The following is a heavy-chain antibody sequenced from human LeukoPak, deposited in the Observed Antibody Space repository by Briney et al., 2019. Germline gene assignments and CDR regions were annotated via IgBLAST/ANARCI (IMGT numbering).Heavy chain of an antibody. CDR1: GGTFSSYA. Sequence: SVKVSCKASGGTFSSYAISWVRQAPGQGLEWMGGIIPIFGTANYAQKFQGRVTITTDKSTSTAYMELSSLRSEDTAVYYCTGKSGYHFDYWGQGTLVTVSS. D-gene: IGHD5-12*01. CDR2: IIPIFGTA. CDR3: TGKSGYHFDY. J-gene: IGHJ4*02. V-gene: IGHV1-69*05.